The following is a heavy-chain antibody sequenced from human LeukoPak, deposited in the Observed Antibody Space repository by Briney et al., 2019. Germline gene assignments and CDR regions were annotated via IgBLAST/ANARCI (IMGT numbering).Heavy chain of an antibody. Sequence: GGSLRLSCAASGFTFSHYWMTWVRQAPGKGRECVANIKQYGSEQYYVDSVKGRFTISRDNAKNSLYLQMNSLRVKDTAVYYCARDRCSSTSCFYYYWGQGTLVTVSS. CDR1: GFTFSHYW. CDR3: ARDRCSSTSCFYYY. V-gene: IGHV3-7*01. J-gene: IGHJ4*02. CDR2: IKQYGSEQ. D-gene: IGHD2-2*01.